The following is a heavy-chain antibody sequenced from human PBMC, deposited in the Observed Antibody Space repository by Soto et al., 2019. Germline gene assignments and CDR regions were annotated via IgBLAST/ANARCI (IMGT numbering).Heavy chain of an antibody. J-gene: IGHJ3*02. Sequence: SVKVSCKASGGTFSSYTISWVRQAPGQGLEWMGRIIPILGIANYAQKFQGRVTITADKSTSTAYMELSSLRSEDTAVYYCARLPYYYGSGNAFDIWGQGTMVTVSS. CDR1: GGTFSSYT. D-gene: IGHD3-10*01. CDR3: ARLPYYYGSGNAFDI. CDR2: IIPILGIA. V-gene: IGHV1-69*02.